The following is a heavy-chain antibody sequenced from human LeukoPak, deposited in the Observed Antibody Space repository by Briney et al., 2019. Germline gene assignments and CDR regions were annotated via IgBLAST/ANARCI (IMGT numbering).Heavy chain of an antibody. CDR1: GFTVSSNY. Sequence: GGSLSLTCAASGFTVSSNYMSWVRQAPGKGLEWVSVIYSGGSTYYADSVKGRFTISRDSSKNTLYLQMNSLRAEDTAVYYCARRTGSSWYEGYYGMDVWGQGTTVTVSS. J-gene: IGHJ6*02. CDR3: ARRTGSSWYEGYYGMDV. D-gene: IGHD6-13*01. CDR2: IYSGGST. V-gene: IGHV3-66*01.